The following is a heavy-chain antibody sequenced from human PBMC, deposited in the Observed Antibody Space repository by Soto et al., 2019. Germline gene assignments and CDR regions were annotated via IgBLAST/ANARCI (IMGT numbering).Heavy chain of an antibody. CDR1: GFTFSSYS. CDR2: ISSSSSYI. Sequence: GGSLRLSCAASGFTFSSYSMNWVRQAPGKGLEWVSSISSSSSYIYYADSVKGRFTISRDNAKNSLYLQMNSLRAEDTAVYYCASLYNWNDAHPRDTPNWFDPWGQGTLVTVSS. D-gene: IGHD1-20*01. V-gene: IGHV3-21*01. J-gene: IGHJ5*02. CDR3: ASLYNWNDAHPRDTPNWFDP.